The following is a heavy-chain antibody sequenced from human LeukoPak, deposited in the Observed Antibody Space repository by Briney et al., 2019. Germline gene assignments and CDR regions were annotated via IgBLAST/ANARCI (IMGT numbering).Heavy chain of an antibody. V-gene: IGHV3-23*01. Sequence: GSLLLFCAASGFTFDTSVMGWVRQAPGRGLEWVSDISVSDGSAFYADSVKGRFTISRDNSKDTLYLQMNSLRAEDTALYYCAKRPRPSGGAYCMRGQGTMVTVSS. D-gene: IGHD2-15*01. CDR2: ISVSDGSA. CDR3: AKRPRPSGGAYCM. CDR1: GFTFDTSV. J-gene: IGHJ3*01.